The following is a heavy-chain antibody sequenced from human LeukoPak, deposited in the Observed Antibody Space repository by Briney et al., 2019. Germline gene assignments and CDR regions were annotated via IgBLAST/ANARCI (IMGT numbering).Heavy chain of an antibody. CDR2: ISGNAGST. V-gene: IGHV3-23*01. CDR3: AKVASIYGSGSYYQYDY. CDR1: GFTFSNYA. D-gene: IGHD3-10*01. J-gene: IGHJ4*02. Sequence: PGGSLRLSCAASGFTFSNYAMSWVRQAPGKGLEWVSGISGNAGSTYYADSVKGRFTHSRDNSKNTLYLQMSSLRAEDTAVYYCAKVASIYGSGSYYQYDYWGQGTLVTVSS.